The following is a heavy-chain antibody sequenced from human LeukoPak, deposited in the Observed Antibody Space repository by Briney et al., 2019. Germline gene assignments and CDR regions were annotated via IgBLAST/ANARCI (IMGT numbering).Heavy chain of an antibody. D-gene: IGHD2-2*01. J-gene: IGHJ6*03. Sequence: PSETLSLTCTVSGYSMRSDYYWGWIRLAPGKGLEWIRSIYHSGSTYYNLSPRRRVIMSVDTSKNQFSLKVNSVTAADTAIYYCARSHIVVVPAGRGSRYFYMDVWGRGTTVAVSS. CDR1: GYSMRSDYY. CDR3: ARSHIVVVPAGRGSRYFYMDV. V-gene: IGHV4-38-2*02. CDR2: IYHSGST.